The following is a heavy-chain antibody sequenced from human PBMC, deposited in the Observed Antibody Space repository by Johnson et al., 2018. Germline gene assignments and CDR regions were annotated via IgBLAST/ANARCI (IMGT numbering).Heavy chain of an antibody. CDR2: IIPIFGTA. CDR3: ARGPRAASYYYYYGMDV. V-gene: IGHV1-69*01. D-gene: IGHD6-13*01. J-gene: IGHJ6*02. CDR1: GGTFSSYA. Sequence: QVQLVQSGAEVKKPGSSVKVSCKASGGTFSSYAISWVRQAPGQGLEWMGGIIPIFGTANYAQKFQGRVTITADESTSTAYMELSSLRSEETAVYYCARGPRAASYYYYYGMDVWGQGTTVTVSS.